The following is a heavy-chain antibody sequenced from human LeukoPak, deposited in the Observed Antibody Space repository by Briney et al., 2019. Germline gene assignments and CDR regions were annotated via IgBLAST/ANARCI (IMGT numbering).Heavy chain of an antibody. V-gene: IGHV3-23*01. J-gene: IGHJ4*02. Sequence: GGSLRLSCAASGFTFSSYAMSWVRQAPGKGVEWVSGISGSGGTTYYADSVKGRFTISRDNSKNTLYLQMNSLRAEDTAVYYCAKIPLVGATTSLDCWGQGTLVTVSS. D-gene: IGHD1-26*01. CDR2: ISGSGGTT. CDR1: GFTFSSYA. CDR3: AKIPLVGATTSLDC.